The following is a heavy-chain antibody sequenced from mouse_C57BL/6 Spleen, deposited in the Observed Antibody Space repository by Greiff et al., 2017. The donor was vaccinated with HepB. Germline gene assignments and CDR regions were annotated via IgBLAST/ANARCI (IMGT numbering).Heavy chain of an antibody. J-gene: IGHJ2*01. D-gene: IGHD2-1*01. V-gene: IGHV1-69*01. CDR1: GYTFTSYW. CDR3: ARTYGNYVFDY. Sequence: VQLQQPGAELVMPGASVKLSCKASGYTFTSYWMHWVKQRPGQGLEWIGEIDPSDSYTNYNQKFKGKSTLTVDKSSSPAYMQLSSLTSEDSAVYYCARTYGNYVFDYWGQGTTLTVSS. CDR2: IDPSDSYT.